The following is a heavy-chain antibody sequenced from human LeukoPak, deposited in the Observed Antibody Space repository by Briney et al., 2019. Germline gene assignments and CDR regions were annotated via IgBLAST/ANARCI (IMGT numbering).Heavy chain of an antibody. CDR3: ARHRGVRLKWFDP. V-gene: IGHV4-34*01. D-gene: IGHD4-17*01. CDR2: INHSGST. J-gene: IGHJ5*02. CDR1: GGSFSGYY. Sequence: PSETLSLTCAVYGGSFSGYYWSWIRQPPGKGLEWIGEINHSGSTNYNPSLKSRVTISVDTSKNQFSLKLSSVTAADTAVYYCARHRGVRLKWFDPWGQGTLVTVSS.